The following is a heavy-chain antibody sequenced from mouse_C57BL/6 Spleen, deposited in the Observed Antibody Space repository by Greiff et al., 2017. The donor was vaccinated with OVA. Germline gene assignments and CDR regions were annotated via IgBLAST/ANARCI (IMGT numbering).Heavy chain of an antibody. CDR3: TRDLLGDY. J-gene: IGHJ3*01. D-gene: IGHD2-1*01. Sequence: EVKLQESGAGLVKPGGSLKLSCAASGFTFSSYAMSWVRQTPEKRLEWVAYISSGGGYIYYADTVTGRFTIARDNDRNNLYLQMGILKSEDTTMYDCTRDLLGDYWGKGTLVTVAA. CDR1: GFTFSSYA. V-gene: IGHV5-9-1*02. CDR2: ISSGGGYI.